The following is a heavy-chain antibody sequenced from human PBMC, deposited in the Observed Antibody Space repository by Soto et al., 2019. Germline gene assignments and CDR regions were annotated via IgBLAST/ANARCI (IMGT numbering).Heavy chain of an antibody. CDR3: ARMASLREWLVNAFDM. V-gene: IGHV3-53*01. Sequence: GGSLRLSCAASGFTVSTNYISWVRQAPGKGLEWVSIIYSGVKTYYADSVKGRFVISRDNSKNTLYLQMNSLRVEDTAVYYCARMASLREWLVNAFDMWGQGTTVT. J-gene: IGHJ3*02. D-gene: IGHD6-19*01. CDR1: GFTVSTNY. CDR2: IYSGVKT.